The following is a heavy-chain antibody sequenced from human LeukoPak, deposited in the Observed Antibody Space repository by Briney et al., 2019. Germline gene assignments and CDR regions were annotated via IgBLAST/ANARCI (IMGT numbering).Heavy chain of an antibody. V-gene: IGHV4-38-2*02. CDR2: IYTSGST. CDR1: GYSISNGYY. Sequence: SETLSLTCTVSGYSISNGYYWGWIRRPPGKGLEWIGRIYTSGSTNYNPSLKSRVTISVDTSKNQFSLKLSSVTAADTAVYYCARCLVAHDSMDVWGKGTTVTISS. D-gene: IGHD5-12*01. J-gene: IGHJ6*03. CDR3: ARCLVAHDSMDV.